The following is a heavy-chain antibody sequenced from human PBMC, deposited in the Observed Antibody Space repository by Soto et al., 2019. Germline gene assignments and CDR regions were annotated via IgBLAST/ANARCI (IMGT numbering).Heavy chain of an antibody. CDR3: AGGSPGTVVLSFGL. CDR2: IYQSGNT. Sequence: QVQLQESGPGVVKPSGTLSLTCAVSSGSISSTNWWSWVRQSPGKGLEWIGEIYQSGNTNYNPSLKIPVPQSVDNSKNQFFLKLRSVTAADTAVYYCAGGSPGTVVLSFGLLGRGTQVTFSS. CDR1: SGSISSTNW. V-gene: IGHV4-4*02. D-gene: IGHD1-7*01. J-gene: IGHJ2*01.